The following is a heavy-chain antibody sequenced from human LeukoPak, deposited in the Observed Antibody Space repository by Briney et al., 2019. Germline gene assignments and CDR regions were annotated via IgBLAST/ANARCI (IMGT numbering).Heavy chain of an antibody. Sequence: SQTLSLTCTVSGGSISSSSYYWGWIRQPAGKGLQWSGSIYYSGSTYHNPSLKSRVTISVDTSKNQFSLKLSSVTAADTAVYYCARKYSSGWLWGQGTLVTVSS. CDR2: IYYSGST. D-gene: IGHD6-19*01. J-gene: IGHJ4*02. V-gene: IGHV4-39*01. CDR1: GGSISSSSYY. CDR3: ARKYSSGWL.